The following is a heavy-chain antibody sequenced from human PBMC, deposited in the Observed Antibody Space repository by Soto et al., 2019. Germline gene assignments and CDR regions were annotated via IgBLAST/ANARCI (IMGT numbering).Heavy chain of an antibody. D-gene: IGHD3-22*01. V-gene: IGHV5-10-1*01. CDR3: ARHGSSGYLIDY. J-gene: IGHJ4*02. Sequence: GESLKISCKGSGYSFTSYWISWVRQMPGKGLEWMGRIDPSDSYTNYSPSFQGHVTISADKSISTAYLPWSSLKASDTAMYYCARHGSSGYLIDYWGQGTLVTVSS. CDR1: GYSFTSYW. CDR2: IDPSDSYT.